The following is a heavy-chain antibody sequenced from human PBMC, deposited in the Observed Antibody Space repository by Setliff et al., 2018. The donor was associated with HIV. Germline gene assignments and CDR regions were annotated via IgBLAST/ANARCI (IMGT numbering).Heavy chain of an antibody. Sequence: SETLSLTCTVSGDSINSGNSYWTWIRRRPGKGLEWIGYIYYSGSTNYNPSLKSRVIISVDSSKNQFFLNLTSVTAADTAMYYCARVSQDLLGAFDIWGQGTLVTVSS. V-gene: IGHV4-31*03. CDR1: GDSINSGNSY. CDR2: IYYSGST. D-gene: IGHD7-27*01. CDR3: ARVSQDLLGAFDI. J-gene: IGHJ3*02.